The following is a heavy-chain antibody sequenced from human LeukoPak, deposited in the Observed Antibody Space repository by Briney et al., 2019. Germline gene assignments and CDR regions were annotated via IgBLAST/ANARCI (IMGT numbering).Heavy chain of an antibody. D-gene: IGHD3-10*01. CDR2: IYDRGPA. CDR1: GYAIISGGFS. CDR3: ARSRQASGLFSS. V-gene: IGHV4-30-2*01. J-gene: IGHJ5*02. Sequence: SQTLSLTCTVSGYAIISGGFSWNWIRQPPGKGLEWIGCIYDRGPAHYNPSLKSRFTISVDRPKNQFFLIVTSLTAADTAVYYCARSRQASGLFSSWGQGTLVVVSS.